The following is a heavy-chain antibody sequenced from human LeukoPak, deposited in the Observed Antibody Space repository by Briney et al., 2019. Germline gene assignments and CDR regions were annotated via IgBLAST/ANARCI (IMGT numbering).Heavy chain of an antibody. Sequence: SETLSLTCAVSGYSISTGYYWGWIRQPPGKGLGWIGTIYHSGSTYYNPSLKSRVTISVDTSKNQFSLKLSSVTAADTALYYCARSKCACTSCYGGNWFDPWGPGSLVTVSS. J-gene: IGHJ5*02. CDR1: GYSISTGYY. D-gene: IGHD2-2*01. CDR2: IYHSGST. V-gene: IGHV4-38-2*01. CDR3: ARSKCACTSCYGGNWFDP.